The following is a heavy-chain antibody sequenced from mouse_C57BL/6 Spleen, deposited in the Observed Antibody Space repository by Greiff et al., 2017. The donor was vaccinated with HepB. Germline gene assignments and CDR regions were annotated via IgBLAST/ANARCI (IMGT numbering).Heavy chain of an antibody. CDR2: IYPGDGDT. D-gene: IGHD1-1*01. J-gene: IGHJ1*03. Sequence: VQLQQSGAELVKPGASVKISCKASGYAFSSYWMNWVKQRPGKGLEWIGQIYPGDGDTNYNGKFKGKATLTADKSSSTAYMQLSSLTYEDSAVYFCARDSLLLRSRYFDVWGTRTTVTVSS. CDR3: ARDSLLLRSRYFDV. CDR1: GYAFSSYW. V-gene: IGHV1-80*01.